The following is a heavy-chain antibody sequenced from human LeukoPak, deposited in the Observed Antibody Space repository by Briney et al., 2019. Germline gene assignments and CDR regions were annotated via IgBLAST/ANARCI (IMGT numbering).Heavy chain of an antibody. Sequence: SEALSLTCTVSGYSISSGYYWGWIRQPPGKGLEWIGSIYHSGSTYYNPSLKSRVTISVDTSKNQFSLKLSSVTAADTAVYYCASVRGEESVDAFDIWGQGTMVTVSS. CDR2: IYHSGST. V-gene: IGHV4-38-2*02. D-gene: IGHD3-10*01. J-gene: IGHJ3*02. CDR1: GYSISSGYY. CDR3: ASVRGEESVDAFDI.